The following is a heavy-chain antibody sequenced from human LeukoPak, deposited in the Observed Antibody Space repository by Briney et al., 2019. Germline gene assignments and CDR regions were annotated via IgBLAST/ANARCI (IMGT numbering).Heavy chain of an antibody. CDR1: GGSISSYY. CDR3: ARGSSVWRLRYFDWLLAEWVFDC. J-gene: IGHJ4*02. Sequence: SETLSLTCTVSGGSISSYYWSWIRQPPGKGLEWIGYIYYSGSTNYNPSLKSRVTISVDTSKNQFSLKLSSVTAADTAVYYCARGSSVWRLRYFDWLLAEWVFDCWGQGTLVTVSS. CDR2: IYYSGST. V-gene: IGHV4-59*01. D-gene: IGHD3-9*01.